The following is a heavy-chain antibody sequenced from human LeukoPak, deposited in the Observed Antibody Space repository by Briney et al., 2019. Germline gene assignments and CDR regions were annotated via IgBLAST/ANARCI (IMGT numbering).Heavy chain of an antibody. J-gene: IGHJ4*02. D-gene: IGHD6-6*01. CDR3: ARHGRIAARLFDY. CDR2: IYPGDSDT. CDR1: GYSFTSYW. Sequence: GASLQISCEGSGYSFTSYWIGWVRQLPGKGLEWMGIIYPGDSDTRYSPSFQGQVTISADKSISTAYLQWSSLKASDTAMYYCARHGRIAARLFDYWGQGTLVTVSS. V-gene: IGHV5-51*01.